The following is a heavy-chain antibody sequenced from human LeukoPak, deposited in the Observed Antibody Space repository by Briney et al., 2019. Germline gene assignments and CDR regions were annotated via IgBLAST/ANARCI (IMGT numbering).Heavy chain of an antibody. D-gene: IGHD3-16*01. CDR2: IGTVGDT. CDR3: ARDQEPPAGYDYVWGSYAAPVDY. Sequence: QPGGSLRLSCAASGFTFSSSDMHWVRQVIGKGLEWVSAIGTVGDTYYSDSVKGRFTISRDNAKNSLYLQMNSLRAEDTAVYYCARDQEPPAGYDYVWGSYAAPVDYWGQGTLVTVSS. V-gene: IGHV3-13*01. CDR1: GFTFSSSD. J-gene: IGHJ4*02.